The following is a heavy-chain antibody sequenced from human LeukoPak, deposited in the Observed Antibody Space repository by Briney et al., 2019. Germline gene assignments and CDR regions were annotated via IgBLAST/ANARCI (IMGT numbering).Heavy chain of an antibody. Sequence: GASVKVSCKVSGYTLTELSMHWVRQAPGKGLEWMGGFDPEDGETIYAQKFQGRVTMTTDTSTSTAYMELRSLRSDDTAVYYCARGNGGYNYMDVWGKGTTVTVSS. CDR2: FDPEDGET. CDR1: GYTLTELS. CDR3: ARGNGGYNYMDV. J-gene: IGHJ6*03. D-gene: IGHD2-8*01. V-gene: IGHV1-24*01.